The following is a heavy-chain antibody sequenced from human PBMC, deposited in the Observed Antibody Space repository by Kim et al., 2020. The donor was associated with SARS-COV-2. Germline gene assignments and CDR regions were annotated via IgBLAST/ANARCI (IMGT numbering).Heavy chain of an antibody. V-gene: IGHV1-69*04. Sequence: SVKVSCKASGGTFSSYAISWVRQAPGQGLEWMGRIIPILGIANYAQKFQGRVTITADKSTSTAYMELSSLRSEDTAVYYCARDPNYSGYDLGAAGGYSYGSGAFDIWGQGTMVTVSS. CDR3: ARDPNYSGYDLGAAGGYSYGSGAFDI. D-gene: IGHD5-12*01. J-gene: IGHJ3*02. CDR1: GGTFSSYA. CDR2: IIPILGIA.